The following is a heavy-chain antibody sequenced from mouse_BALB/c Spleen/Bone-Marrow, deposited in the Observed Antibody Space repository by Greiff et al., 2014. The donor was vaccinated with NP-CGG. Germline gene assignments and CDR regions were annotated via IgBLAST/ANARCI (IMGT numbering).Heavy chain of an antibody. Sequence: DLVKPGASVKLSCKASGYSFTSYWINWIKQRPGQGLEWIGRIAPASDTTYYNEMFKGKATLTVDTSSTTAYIQHSSLSSEDSAVYFRARFPFYDGSSFYYFDYWGQGTTLTVSS. CDR1: GYSFTSYW. J-gene: IGHJ2*01. CDR2: IAPASDTT. D-gene: IGHD1-1*01. V-gene: IGHV1S41*01. CDR3: ARFPFYDGSSFYYFDY.